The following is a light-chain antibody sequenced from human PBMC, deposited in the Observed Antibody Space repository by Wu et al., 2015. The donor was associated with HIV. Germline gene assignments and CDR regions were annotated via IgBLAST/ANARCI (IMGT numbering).Light chain of an antibody. CDR2: GAS. CDR1: QSVSSN. J-gene: IGKJ2*03. V-gene: IGKV3-15*01. CDR3: QQYNNWRS. Sequence: EIVMTQSPATLSVSPGERATLSCRASQSVSSNLAWYQQKPGQAPRLLIYGASTRTTGIPARFSGNGSGTEFTPTISSLQSEDFAVYYCQQYNNWRSFGQGTKLEIK.